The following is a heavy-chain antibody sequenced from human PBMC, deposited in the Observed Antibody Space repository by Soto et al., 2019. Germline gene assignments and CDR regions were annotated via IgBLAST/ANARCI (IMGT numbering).Heavy chain of an antibody. J-gene: IGHJ4*02. CDR2: IWNDGSNK. CDR1: GLRFRSYG. V-gene: IGHV3-33*01. D-gene: IGHD3-10*01. Sequence: GGSLRLSCAASGLRFRSYGMHWVRQAPGQGLERLAVIWNDGSNKIYADSVRDRFAISRDNSKNTLYLQMNSLRAEDTSIYYCATDLGSSPFDYWGQGALVTVSS. CDR3: ATDLGSSPFDY.